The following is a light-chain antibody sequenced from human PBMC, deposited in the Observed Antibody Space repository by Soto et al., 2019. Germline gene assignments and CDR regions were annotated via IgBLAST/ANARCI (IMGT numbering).Light chain of an antibody. CDR3: QSYDSSLSGYVV. CDR2: GNS. Sequence: QSVLTQPPSVSGAPGQRVTISCTGSSTNIGAGYDVHWYQQLPGTAPKLLIYGNSNRPSGVPDRFSGSKCGTSASLAITGLQAEDEADYYCQSYDSSLSGYVVFVGGTKLTVL. V-gene: IGLV1-40*01. J-gene: IGLJ2*01. CDR1: STNIGAGYD.